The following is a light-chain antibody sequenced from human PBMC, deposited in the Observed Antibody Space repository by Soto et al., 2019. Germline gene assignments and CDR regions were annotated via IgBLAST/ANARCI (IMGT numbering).Light chain of an antibody. CDR2: EVS. Sequence: QSVLTQPASVSGSPGQSITISCTVTNSDVGGYNYVSWYQHHPGKAPKLMIYEVSDRPSGVSSRFSGSKSGNTASLTISGLQADDEADYYCSSYSSSSTFVFGTGTKVTVL. J-gene: IGLJ1*01. CDR1: NSDVGGYNY. CDR3: SSYSSSSTFV. V-gene: IGLV2-14*01.